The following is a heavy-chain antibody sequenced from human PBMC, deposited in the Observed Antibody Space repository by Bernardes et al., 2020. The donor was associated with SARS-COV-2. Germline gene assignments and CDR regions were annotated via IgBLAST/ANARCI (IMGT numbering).Heavy chain of an antibody. J-gene: IGHJ5*02. CDR3: ARGAQLGLYNWFDP. D-gene: IGHD6-13*01. Sequence: SETLSLTCTVSGGSISSYYWSWIRQPPGKGLEWIGYIYYSGSTNYNPSLKSRVTISVDTSKNQFSLKLSSVTAADTAVYYCARGAQLGLYNWFDPWGQGTLVTVSS. CDR1: GGSISSYY. V-gene: IGHV4-59*01. CDR2: IYYSGST.